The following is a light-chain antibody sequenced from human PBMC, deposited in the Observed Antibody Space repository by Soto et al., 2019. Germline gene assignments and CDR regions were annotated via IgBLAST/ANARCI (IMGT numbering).Light chain of an antibody. CDR1: QTISSNY. Sequence: EVVLTQSPGTLSLSLGETATLSCRASQTISSNYLAWYQQKPGQAPRLLIYGASSRATGIPDRFTGSGSGTDFTITISGLEPEDFAVYSCQQYGSSPLTFGGGTTVEIK. J-gene: IGKJ4*01. CDR3: QQYGSSPLT. CDR2: GAS. V-gene: IGKV3-20*01.